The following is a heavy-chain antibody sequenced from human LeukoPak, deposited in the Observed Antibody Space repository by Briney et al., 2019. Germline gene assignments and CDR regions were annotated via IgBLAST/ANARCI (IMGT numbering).Heavy chain of an antibody. CDR2: ISAYNGNT. Sequence: GASVKVSCKASGYTFTSYGISWVRQAPGQGLEWMGWISAYNGNTNYAQKLQGRVTMTTDTSTSTAYMELRSLRSDDTAVYYCARSVYSSSFLRPPGEYFQHWGQGTLVTVSS. D-gene: IGHD6-13*01. CDR3: ARSVYSSSFLRPPGEYFQH. CDR1: GYTFTSYG. J-gene: IGHJ1*01. V-gene: IGHV1-18*01.